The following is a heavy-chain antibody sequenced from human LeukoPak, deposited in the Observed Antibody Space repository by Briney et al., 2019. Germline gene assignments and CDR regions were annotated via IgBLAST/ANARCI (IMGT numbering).Heavy chain of an antibody. J-gene: IGHJ5*02. CDR1: GYTFTSYG. D-gene: IGHD3-10*01. CDR3: ARSGCCGSGSYWAWFDP. V-gene: IGHV1-18*01. CDR2: ISAYNGNT. Sequence: GASVKVSCKASGYTFTSYGISWVRQAPGQGLEWMGWISAYNGNTNYAQKLQGRVTMTTDTSTSTAYMELRSLRSDDTAVYYCARSGCCGSGSYWAWFDPWGQGTLVTVSS.